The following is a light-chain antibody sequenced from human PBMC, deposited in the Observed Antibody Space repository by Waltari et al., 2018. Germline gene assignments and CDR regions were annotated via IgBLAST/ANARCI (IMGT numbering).Light chain of an antibody. J-gene: IGLJ3*02. V-gene: IGLV8-61*01. Sequence: CRRTPGQAPRTLVYKASCRSVGVPDRFSGSVLGNKAARTISWAQADDESDYFCSRYMGSGIWVFGGGTKLTVL. CDR3: SRYMGSGIWV. CDR2: KAS.